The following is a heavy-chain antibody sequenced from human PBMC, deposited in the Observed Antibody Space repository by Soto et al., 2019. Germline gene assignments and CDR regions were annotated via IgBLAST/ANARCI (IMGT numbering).Heavy chain of an antibody. CDR1: GYTLTELS. J-gene: IGHJ3*02. Sequence: ASVKVSCKVCGYTLTELSMHWVRQAPGKGLEWMGGFDPEDGETIYAQKFQGRGTMTEDTSTDTAYMERSSRRSEDTGVDDCETPHTPYVGWPIDRAFDIWVQGTMVTVSS. D-gene: IGHD3-10*02. CDR3: ETPHTPYVGWPIDRAFDI. V-gene: IGHV1-24*01. CDR2: FDPEDGET.